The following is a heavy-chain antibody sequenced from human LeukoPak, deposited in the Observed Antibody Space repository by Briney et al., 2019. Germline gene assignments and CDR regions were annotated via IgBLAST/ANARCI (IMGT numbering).Heavy chain of an antibody. D-gene: IGHD3-16*01. Sequence: GGSLRLSCTASGFTFSSYTMNWVRQAPGKGLGWVSAIHNGGGTTSYADSVKGRFTISRDNSKDTLFLQMNSLRAEDTAVYYCATDSAFGGEDSWGQGTLVTVSS. CDR3: ATDSAFGGEDS. CDR2: IHNGGGTT. CDR1: GFTFSSYT. J-gene: IGHJ4*02. V-gene: IGHV3-23*01.